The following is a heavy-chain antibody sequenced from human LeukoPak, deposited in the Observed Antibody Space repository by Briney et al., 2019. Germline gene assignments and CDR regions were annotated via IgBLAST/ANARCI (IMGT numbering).Heavy chain of an antibody. CDR3: TRDHGLDV. CDR2: INSDGSAT. V-gene: IGHV3-74*01. CDR1: VFTFSSYS. Sequence: PGGSLRLSCAASVFTFSSYSMNWVRQAPGKGLMWVSQINSDGSATSCADPVKGRCTISRDNAKNMLYLEMNSLRVEDTAVYFCTRDHGLDVWGQGTTVTVSS. J-gene: IGHJ6*02.